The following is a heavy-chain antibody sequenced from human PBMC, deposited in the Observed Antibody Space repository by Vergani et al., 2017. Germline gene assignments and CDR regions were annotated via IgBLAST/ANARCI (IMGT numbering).Heavy chain of an antibody. V-gene: IGHV3-30*18. CDR2: ISYDGSNK. CDR1: GFTFSSYG. CDR3: AKGIYDFWSGYDYYYMDV. D-gene: IGHD3-3*01. J-gene: IGHJ6*03. Sequence: QVQLVESGGGVVQPGRSLRLSCAASGFTFSSYGMHWVRQAPGKGLEWVAVISYDGSNKYYADSVKGRLTISRDNSKNTLYLQMNSLRAEDTAVYYCAKGIYDFWSGYDYYYMDVWGKGTTVTVSS.